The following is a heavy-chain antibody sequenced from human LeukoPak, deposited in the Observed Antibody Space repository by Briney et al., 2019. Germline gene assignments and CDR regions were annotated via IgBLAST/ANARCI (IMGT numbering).Heavy chain of an antibody. Sequence: QSGGSLRLSCAASGFPFSGYEVNWVRQAPGKGLVWIAYISSSGNEVHYDVSVKGRFTISRDDALNSVDLQMNSLRDEDTATYYCARGARFFGSGSYDYWGQGTLVTVSS. V-gene: IGHV3-48*03. CDR2: ISSSGNEV. CDR1: GFPFSGYE. J-gene: IGHJ4*02. CDR3: ARGARFFGSGSYDY. D-gene: IGHD3-10*01.